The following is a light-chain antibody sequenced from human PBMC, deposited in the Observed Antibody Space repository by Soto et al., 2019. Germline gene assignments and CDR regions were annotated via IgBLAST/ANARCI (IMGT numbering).Light chain of an antibody. CDR1: SSDVGGYNS. J-gene: IGLJ3*02. V-gene: IGLV2-14*01. CDR2: DVS. Sequence: QSALTQPASVSGSPGQSIAISCTGSSSDVGGYNSVSWYQQHPGKAPKLMIYDVSNRPSGVSNRFAGSKSGNTASLTISGLQAEDEANYYCSSGTSCSTWVFGGGTKLTVL. CDR3: SSGTSCSTWV.